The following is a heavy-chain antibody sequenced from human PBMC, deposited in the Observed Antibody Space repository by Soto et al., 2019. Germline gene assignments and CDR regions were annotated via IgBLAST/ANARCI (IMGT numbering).Heavy chain of an antibody. D-gene: IGHD4-4*01. J-gene: IGHJ4*02. Sequence: EVQLLESGGGVVQSGGSLRLSCATSGFTFGGFAMGWVRQASGKGLEWVSIISGGGSTTHYADFVQGRFTISRDSATETVHLHMINLRPEDTAIYFCAKARMYSSPFDSWGPGTLISVSS. V-gene: IGHV3-23*01. CDR3: AKARMYSSPFDS. CDR1: GFTFGGFA. CDR2: ISGGGSTT.